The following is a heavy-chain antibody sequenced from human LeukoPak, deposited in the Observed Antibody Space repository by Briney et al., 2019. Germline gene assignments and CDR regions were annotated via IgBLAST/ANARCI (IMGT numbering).Heavy chain of an antibody. D-gene: IGHD1-1*01. CDR2: IYPGDSDT. V-gene: IGHV5-51*01. CDR3: ATLLERRGSFDY. J-gene: IGHJ4*02. CDR1: GYSFTSYW. Sequence: GESLKTSCKGSGYSFTSYWIGWVRQVPGKGLEWMGIIYPGDSDTRYSPSFQGQFTISADKSISTAYLQWSGLKASDTAMYYCATLLERRGSFDYWGQGTLVTVSS.